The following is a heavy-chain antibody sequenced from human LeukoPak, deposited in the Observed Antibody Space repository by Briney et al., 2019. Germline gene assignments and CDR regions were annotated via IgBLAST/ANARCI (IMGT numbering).Heavy chain of an antibody. J-gene: IGHJ4*02. V-gene: IGHV1-58*01. CDR3: AAEVGSGSYQLDY. Sequence: SVKVSCKASGFTFTSSAVQWVRQARGQRLEWIGWIVVGSGNTNYAQKFQERVTITRDMSTSTAYMELSSLRSEDTAVYYCAAEVGSGSYQLDYWGQGTLVTVSS. CDR1: GFTFTSSA. D-gene: IGHD3-10*01. CDR2: IVVGSGNT.